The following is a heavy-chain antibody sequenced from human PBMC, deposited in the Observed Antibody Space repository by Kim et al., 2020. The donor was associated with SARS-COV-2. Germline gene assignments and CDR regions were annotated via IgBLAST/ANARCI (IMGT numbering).Heavy chain of an antibody. CDR3: VKGAWLDY. D-gene: IGHD5-12*01. CDR1: GFSFGTFD. V-gene: IGHV3-23*01. J-gene: IGHJ4*02. CDR2: IKGRDGRT. Sequence: GGSLRLSCVASGFSFGTFDMSWVRQAPGKGLEWVSVIKGRDGRTYYAESVKGRFTVSRDSARNTLYLQMNSLRSDDTAVYYCVKGAWLDYLGPGTLVIVS.